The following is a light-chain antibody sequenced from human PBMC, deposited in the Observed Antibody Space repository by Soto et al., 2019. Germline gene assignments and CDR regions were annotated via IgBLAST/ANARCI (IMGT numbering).Light chain of an antibody. CDR2: GAS. CDR3: QKYNSAPLT. V-gene: IGKV3-15*01. J-gene: IGKJ4*01. Sequence: EIVLTQSPATLSLSPGERATLSCRASRDIGNLLYWYQQKSGQAPRLLLYGASTRATGIPVRFSGSGSGTDFTLTISSLQPEDVATYYCQKYNSAPLTFGGGTKVEIK. CDR1: RDIGNL.